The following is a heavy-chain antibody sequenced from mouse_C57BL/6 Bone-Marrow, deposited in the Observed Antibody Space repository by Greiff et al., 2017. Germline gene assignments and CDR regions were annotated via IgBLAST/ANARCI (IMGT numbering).Heavy chain of an antibody. D-gene: IGHD2-1*01. V-gene: IGHV1-4*01. J-gene: IGHJ2*01. CDR2: INPSSGYT. CDR3: ARVLWYLLDY. Sequence: QVQLQQSGAELARPGASVMMSCKASGYTFTSYTMHWVKQRPGQGLEWIGYINPSSGYTKYNQKFKDKATLTADKSSSTAYMQLSSLTSEDSAVYYCARVLWYLLDYWGQGTTLTVSS. CDR1: GYTFTSYT.